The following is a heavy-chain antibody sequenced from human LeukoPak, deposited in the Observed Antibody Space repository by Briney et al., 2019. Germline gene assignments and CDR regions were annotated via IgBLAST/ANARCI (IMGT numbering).Heavy chain of an antibody. CDR2: ISYDGSEE. V-gene: IGHV3-30*18. Sequence: GGSLRLSCAASRFNYGMHWVRQAPGKGLEWVGVISYDGSEEHYADSVKGRFTISRDNSKNTLYLQMNSLRAEDTAVYYRAKGDYYMDVWGKGTTVTISS. J-gene: IGHJ6*03. CDR3: AKGDYYMDV. CDR1: RFNYG.